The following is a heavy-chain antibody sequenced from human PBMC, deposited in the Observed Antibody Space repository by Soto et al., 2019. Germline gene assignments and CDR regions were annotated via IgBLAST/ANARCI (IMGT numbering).Heavy chain of an antibody. J-gene: IGHJ6*03. CDR3: ARGRANWGSGDYYYYMDV. CDR1: GFTFSSYW. CDR2: INTDGSST. D-gene: IGHD7-27*01. Sequence: GGSLRLSCAASGFTFSSYWMHWVRQAPGKGLVWVSRINTDGSSTSYADSVKGRFTISRDNAKNTLYVQMNSLRVEDTAVYYCARGRANWGSGDYYYYMDVWGKGITVTVSS. V-gene: IGHV3-74*01.